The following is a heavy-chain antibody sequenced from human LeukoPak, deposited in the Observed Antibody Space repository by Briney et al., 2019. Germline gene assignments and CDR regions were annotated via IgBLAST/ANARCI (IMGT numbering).Heavy chain of an antibody. Sequence: PGGSLRLSCAASGFTFSSYAMHWVRQAPGKGLEWVAVISYDGSNKYYADSVKGRFTISRDNSKNTLYLQMNSLGAEDTAVYYCALSYYYGSGTIAPAGYYFDYWGQGTLVTVSS. J-gene: IGHJ4*02. D-gene: IGHD3-10*01. CDR1: GFTFSSYA. V-gene: IGHV3-30*04. CDR3: ALSYYYGSGTIAPAGYYFDY. CDR2: ISYDGSNK.